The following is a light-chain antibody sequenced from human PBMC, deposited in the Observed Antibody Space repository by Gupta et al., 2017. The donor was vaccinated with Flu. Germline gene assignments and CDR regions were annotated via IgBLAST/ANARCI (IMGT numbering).Light chain of an antibody. Sequence: SYALTQPPSLLVSLGENASITCSGDQLENKFVCWYQQRPGQSPVLVIHQDTRRPLGIPERFSGSNSGNTATLTIRGTQAIDEADYFCQAWDSSTRVFGTGTKVTVL. J-gene: IGLJ1*01. CDR2: QDT. CDR1: QLENKF. V-gene: IGLV3-1*01. CDR3: QAWDSSTRV.